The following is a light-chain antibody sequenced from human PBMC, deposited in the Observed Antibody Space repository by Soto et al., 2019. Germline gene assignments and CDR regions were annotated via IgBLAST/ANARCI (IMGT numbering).Light chain of an antibody. CDR3: SSYTSSGTVL. V-gene: IGLV2-14*01. Sequence: QYALTQPASVSGSPGQSITISCTGTSSDVGGYNYVSWYQQHPGKAPKLMIYDVSNRPSGVSSRFSGSKSGNTASLTISGLQAEDEADYYCSSYTSSGTVLFGGGTQLTVL. CDR1: SSDVGGYNY. CDR2: DVS. J-gene: IGLJ2*01.